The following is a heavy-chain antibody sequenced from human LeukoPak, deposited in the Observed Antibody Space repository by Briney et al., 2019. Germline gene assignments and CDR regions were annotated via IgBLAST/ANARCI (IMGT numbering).Heavy chain of an antibody. CDR2: IYYSGST. CDR3: ARHYPLSPPDD. D-gene: IGHD3-16*02. CDR1: GGSISSGGYY. Sequence: SETLSHTCTVSGGSISSGGYYWSWIRQHPGKGLEWIGYIYYSGSTYYNPSLKSRVTISVDTSKNQFSLKLTSVTAADTAVYYCARHYPLSPPDDWGQGALVTVSS. V-gene: IGHV4-39*01. J-gene: IGHJ4*02.